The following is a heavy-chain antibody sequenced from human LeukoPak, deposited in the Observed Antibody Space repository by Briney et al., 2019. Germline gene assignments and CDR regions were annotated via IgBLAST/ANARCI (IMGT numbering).Heavy chain of an antibody. CDR3: ARERYSVNDFDAFDI. V-gene: IGHV3-64*01. J-gene: IGHJ3*02. CDR2: ISGNGGRT. D-gene: IGHD5/OR15-5a*01. Sequence: GGSLRLSCAASGFTFSNYAMHWVRQAPGNGLEYVSGISGNGGRTYYANPVKGRFTISRDNSKNTVYLQMGSLRADDMAVYYCARERYSVNDFDAFDIWGQGTMVTVSS. CDR1: GFTFSNYA.